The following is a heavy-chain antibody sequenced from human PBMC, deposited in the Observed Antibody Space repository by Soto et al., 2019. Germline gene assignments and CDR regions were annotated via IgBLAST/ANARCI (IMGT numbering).Heavy chain of an antibody. D-gene: IGHD1-7*01. J-gene: IGHJ5*02. Sequence: SETLSLTCAVYGGSYSGYYWSWIRQPPGKGLEWIGEINHSGSTNYNPSLKSRVTISVDTSKNQFSLKLSSVTAADTAVYYCARRRMSNHREDRRRITGTLWFDPWGQGTLVTVSS. CDR2: INHSGST. V-gene: IGHV4-34*01. CDR1: GGSYSGYY. CDR3: ARRRMSNHREDRRRITGTLWFDP.